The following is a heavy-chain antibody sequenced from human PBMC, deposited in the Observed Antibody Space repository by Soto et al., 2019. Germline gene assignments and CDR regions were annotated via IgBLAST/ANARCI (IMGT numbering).Heavy chain of an antibody. Sequence: GASVTVSCKASGYTFTDYGIGWVRQAPGQGLEWMGWISTYNGNTIYAQKIQGRVTMTTDTSTSTAYVELRSLRSDDTAVYYCAREEGISDWHAFDYWGQGTLVTVSS. J-gene: IGHJ4*02. D-gene: IGHD6-19*01. V-gene: IGHV1-18*04. CDR2: ISTYNGNT. CDR3: AREEGISDWHAFDY. CDR1: GYTFTDYG.